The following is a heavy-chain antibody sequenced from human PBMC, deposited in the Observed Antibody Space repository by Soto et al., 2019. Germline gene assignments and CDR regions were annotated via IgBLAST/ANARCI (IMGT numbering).Heavy chain of an antibody. V-gene: IGHV3-21*01. CDR1: GFTFSSYS. Sequence: LRLSCAASGFTFSSYSMNWVRQAPGKGLEWVSSISSSSSYIYYADSVKGRFTISRDNAKNTLYLQMNSLRAEDTAVYYCARDLSSCSSARCYSYYYGMDVWGQGTTVTVSS. CDR2: ISSSSSYI. CDR3: ARDLSSCSSARCYSYYYGMDV. D-gene: IGHD2-2*01. J-gene: IGHJ6*02.